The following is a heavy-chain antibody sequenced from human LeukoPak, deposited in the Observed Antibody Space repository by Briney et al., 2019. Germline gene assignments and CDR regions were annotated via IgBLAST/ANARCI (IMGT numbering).Heavy chain of an antibody. Sequence: PSQTLSVTCTVSGGSISSGDYYWSWIRQPPGKGLEWIGYIYYSGSTYYNPSLKSRVTISVDTSKNQFSLKLSSVTAADTAVYYCARKSIAVAGAFDYWGQGTLVTVSS. J-gene: IGHJ4*02. CDR3: ARKSIAVAGAFDY. V-gene: IGHV4-30-4*01. CDR1: GGSISSGDYY. CDR2: IYYSGST. D-gene: IGHD6-19*01.